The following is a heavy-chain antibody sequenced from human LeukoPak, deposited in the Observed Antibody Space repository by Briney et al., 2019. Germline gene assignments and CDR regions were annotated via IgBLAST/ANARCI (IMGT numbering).Heavy chain of an antibody. CDR2: IYWDDDK. J-gene: IGHJ4*02. CDR3: ARHLGYSYGYLWAKDHFDY. Sequence: SGPTLVNPTQTLTLTCTFSGFSLSTSGVGVGWIRQPPGKALEWLALIYWDDDKRYSPSLKSRLTITKDTSKNQVVLTMTNMDPVDTATYYCARHLGYSYGYLWAKDHFDYWGQGTLVTVSS. CDR1: GFSLSTSGVG. D-gene: IGHD5-18*01. V-gene: IGHV2-5*02.